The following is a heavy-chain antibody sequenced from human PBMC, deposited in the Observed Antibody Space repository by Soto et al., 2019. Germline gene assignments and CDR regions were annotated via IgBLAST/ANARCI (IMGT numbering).Heavy chain of an antibody. D-gene: IGHD3-10*01. CDR1: GFSFRIYS. CDR3: ARGRLWSFDF. CDR2: ISSDSGTI. Sequence: EVQMVESGGDLVQPGGSLRLSCVVSGFSFRIYSMNWVRQAPGKGLEWISYISSDSGTIYYADSLKGRFTISRDNVKNSLYLQMNSLTDEDTAVYYCARGRLWSFDFWGQGTLVTVSS. V-gene: IGHV3-48*02. J-gene: IGHJ4*02.